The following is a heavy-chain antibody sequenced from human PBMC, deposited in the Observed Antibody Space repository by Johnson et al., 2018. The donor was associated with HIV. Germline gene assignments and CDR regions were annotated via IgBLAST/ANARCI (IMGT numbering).Heavy chain of an antibody. J-gene: IGHJ3*02. V-gene: IGHV3-33*06. D-gene: IGHD6-19*01. CDR3: AKGGSAVAVAFDI. CDR1: GFTFNSYG. Sequence: MQLVESGGGVVQPGRSLRLSCAASGFTFNSYGMHWVRQAPGKGLEWVAVIWYDGSNKYYADSVKGRFTISRDNSKNTLYLQMNSLRAEDTAVYYCAKGGSAVAVAFDIWGQGTMVTVSS. CDR2: IWYDGSNK.